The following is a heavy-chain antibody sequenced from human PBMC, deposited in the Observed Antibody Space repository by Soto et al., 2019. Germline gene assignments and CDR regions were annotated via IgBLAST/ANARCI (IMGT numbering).Heavy chain of an antibody. D-gene: IGHD4-17*01. CDR1: GGSISSYY. CDR3: TRLPWADYGGIFDP. CDR2: IYYSGST. V-gene: IGHV4-59*01. J-gene: IGHJ5*02. Sequence: QVQLQESGPGLVKPSETLSLTCTVSGGSISSYYWSWIRQPPGKGLEWIGYIYYSGSTNYNPSLKSRVTISVDTSKNQFSLKLRSVTAADTAMYYCTRLPWADYGGIFDPWGQGTLVTVSS.